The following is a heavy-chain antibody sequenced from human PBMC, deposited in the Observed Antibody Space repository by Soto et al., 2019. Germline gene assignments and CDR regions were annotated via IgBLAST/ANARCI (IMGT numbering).Heavy chain of an antibody. V-gene: IGHV4-39*01. J-gene: IGHJ4*02. CDR1: DDSINSDKYY. Sequence: SETLSLTCSVSDDSINSDKYYWGWIRQPPGKGLEWIGSIYYRGNAYYNPSLQARVTISIDNAKSQFSLKLNSVTAEDSAVYFCARLEGLATISNYFDFWGPGALVTVSS. D-gene: IGHD3-9*01. CDR3: ARLEGLATISNYFDF. CDR2: IYYRGNA.